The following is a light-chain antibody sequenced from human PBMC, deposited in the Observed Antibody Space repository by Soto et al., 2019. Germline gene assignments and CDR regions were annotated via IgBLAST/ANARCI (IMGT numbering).Light chain of an antibody. CDR3: QQYDNLPLT. V-gene: IGKV1-33*01. Sequence: DIQMTQSPSFLSASVGYRVTISCQASQDISISLGWYQQKPGKAPQLLIYDATKLETGVPSRFSGRGSGTDFSFTIRSLQTEDFETYFCQQYDNLPLTFGGGTTVDIK. CDR2: DAT. CDR1: QDISIS. J-gene: IGKJ4*01.